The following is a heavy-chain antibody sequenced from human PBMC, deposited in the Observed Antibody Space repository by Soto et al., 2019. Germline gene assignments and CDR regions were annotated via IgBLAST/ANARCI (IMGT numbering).Heavy chain of an antibody. V-gene: IGHV1-2*02. CDR1: GYTFTGYY. CDR3: ARDLAKGGGSAGFDY. D-gene: IGHD2-15*01. Sequence: RASVKVSCKASGYTFTGYYIHWSRQSPGQGLEWMGWINPNSGGTKYPQKFQGRVTMTRDTSIRTVYMSLTGLKSDDTAVYFCARDLAKGGGSAGFDYWGQGTLVTVS. J-gene: IGHJ4*02. CDR2: INPNSGGT.